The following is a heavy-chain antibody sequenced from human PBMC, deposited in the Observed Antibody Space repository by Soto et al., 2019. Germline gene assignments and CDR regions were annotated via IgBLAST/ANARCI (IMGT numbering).Heavy chain of an antibody. Sequence: PSETLSLTCTVSGGSISSGGYYWSWIRQHPGKGLEWIGYIYYSGSTYYNPSLKSRVTISVDTSKNQFSLKLSSVTAADTAVYYCARDKQGYCSGGSCNPYYYCGMDVWGQGTTVTVSS. J-gene: IGHJ6*02. CDR2: IYYSGST. CDR3: ARDKQGYCSGGSCNPYYYCGMDV. CDR1: GGSISSGGYY. D-gene: IGHD2-15*01. V-gene: IGHV4-31*03.